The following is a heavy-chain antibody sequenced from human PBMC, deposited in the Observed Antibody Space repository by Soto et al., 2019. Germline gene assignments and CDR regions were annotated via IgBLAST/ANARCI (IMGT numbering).Heavy chain of an antibody. CDR2: ISYDGSNK. CDR1: GFTLSSYA. V-gene: IGHV3-30-3*01. CDR3: AREWGNYYYGMDV. D-gene: IGHD3-16*01. J-gene: IGHJ6*02. Sequence: QVQLVESGGGVVQPGRSLRLSCAASGFTLSSYAMHWVRQAPGKGLEWVAVISYDGSNKYYADSVKGRFTISRDNSKNKLYLQMNSLSAEDTAVYYCAREWGNYYYGMDVWGQGTTVTVSS.